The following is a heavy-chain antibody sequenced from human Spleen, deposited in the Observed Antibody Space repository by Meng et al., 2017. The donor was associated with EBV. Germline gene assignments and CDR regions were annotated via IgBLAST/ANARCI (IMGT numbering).Heavy chain of an antibody. V-gene: IGHV1-3*01. CDR2: VNGGNGDT. CDR3: VRLGGHSPSDY. Sequence: AGAEVRTPGVSVKFSCRASGDTFSSDATHWVRQAPGQRLEWMGWVNGGNGDTKYSQKFQGRVTFTRDTSASTAYMELSSLRSEDTAVYFCVRLGGHSPSDYWGQGTLVTVSS. J-gene: IGHJ4*02. D-gene: IGHD2-21*01. CDR1: GDTFSSDA.